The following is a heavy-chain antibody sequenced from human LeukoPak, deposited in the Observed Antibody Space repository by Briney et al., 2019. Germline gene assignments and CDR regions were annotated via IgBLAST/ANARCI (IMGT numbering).Heavy chain of an antibody. J-gene: IGHJ3*02. D-gene: IGHD3-3*01. CDR2: ISYDGSNK. V-gene: IGHV3-30*04. Sequence: PGGSLRLSCAASGFTFSSYAMHWVRQAPGKGLEWVAVISYDGSNKYYADSVKGRFTISRDNSKNTLYLQMNSLRAEDTAVYYCARDPPLYDFWSGYSTGAFDIWGQGTMVTVSS. CDR3: ARDPPLYDFWSGYSTGAFDI. CDR1: GFTFSSYA.